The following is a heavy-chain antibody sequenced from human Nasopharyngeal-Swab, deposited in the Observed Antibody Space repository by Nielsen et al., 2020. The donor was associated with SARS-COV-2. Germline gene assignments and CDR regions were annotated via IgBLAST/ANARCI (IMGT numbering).Heavy chain of an antibody. D-gene: IGHD6-13*01. CDR3: AKMAGYSSSWYGSSLIDY. Sequence: GESLKISCAASGFTFSSYGMHRVRQAPGKGLEWVAVISYDGSNKYYADSVKGRFTISRDNSKNTLYLQMNSLRAEDTAVYYCAKMAGYSSSWYGSSLIDYWGQGTLVTVSS. CDR2: ISYDGSNK. V-gene: IGHV3-30*18. CDR1: GFTFSSYG. J-gene: IGHJ4*02.